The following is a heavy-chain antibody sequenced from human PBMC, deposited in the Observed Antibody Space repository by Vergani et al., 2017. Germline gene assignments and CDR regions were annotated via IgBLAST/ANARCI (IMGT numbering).Heavy chain of an antibody. CDR3: TKGPQQRLNVLDN. J-gene: IGHJ4*01. CDR2: ISFDGTTK. Sequence: QEQLLQSGGGVVQPGGSLRLSCIGSGYTFGHFDMHWVRQAPGKGLAWVAFISFDGTTKYYADSVKGRFTISRDNSKKMLYLEMNSLRNDDTALYYCTKGPQQRLNVLDNWGQGTLVTVSS. CDR1: GYTFGHFD. V-gene: IGHV3-30*02. D-gene: IGHD6-25*01.